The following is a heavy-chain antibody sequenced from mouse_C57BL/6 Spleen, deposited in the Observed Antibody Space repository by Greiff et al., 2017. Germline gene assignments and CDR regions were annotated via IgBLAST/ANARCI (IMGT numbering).Heavy chain of an antibody. CDR1: GYTFTSYW. CDR2: IDPNSGGT. V-gene: IGHV1-72*01. D-gene: IGHD1-3*01. J-gene: IGHJ2*01. CDR3: ARSGYFYYFDC. Sequence: VKLQQPGAELVKPGASVKLSCKASGYTFTSYWMHWVKQRPGRGLEWIGRIDPNSGGTKYNEKFKSKATLTVDKPSSTAYMQLSSLTSEDSAVYYCARSGYFYYFDCWGKGTTLTVAS.